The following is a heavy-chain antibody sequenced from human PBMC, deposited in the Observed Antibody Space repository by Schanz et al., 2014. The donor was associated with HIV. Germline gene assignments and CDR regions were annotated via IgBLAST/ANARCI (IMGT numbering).Heavy chain of an antibody. CDR1: VGSFSGYY. V-gene: IGHV4-34*02. Sequence: QVQLQQWGAGLLKPSETLSLTCAVYVGSFSGYYWSWIRQPPGKELEWIGEINHLGSTNYNPSLKSRVAMAVDPSKNQSSLRLNSVTAADTAVYYCARVPYCRSPMCYDWYFDLWGRGTLVTVSS. J-gene: IGHJ2*01. CDR3: ARVPYCRSPMCYDWYFDL. D-gene: IGHD2-2*01. CDR2: INHLGST.